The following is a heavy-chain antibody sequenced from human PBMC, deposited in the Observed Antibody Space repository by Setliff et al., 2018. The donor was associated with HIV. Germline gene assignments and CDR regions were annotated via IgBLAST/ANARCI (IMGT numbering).Heavy chain of an antibody. J-gene: IGHJ6*02. CDR2: ISSSGSTI. Sequence: PGGSLRLSCAASGFTFSDYYMSWIRQAPGKGLEWVAYISSSGSTIYYADSVKGRFTISRDNAKTSLYLQMNSLRAEDTAVYYCARAIEDVLRYFDWLSPYYYGMDVWGQGTTVTVSS. D-gene: IGHD3-9*01. CDR3: ARAIEDVLRYFDWLSPYYYGMDV. V-gene: IGHV3-11*01. CDR1: GFTFSDYY.